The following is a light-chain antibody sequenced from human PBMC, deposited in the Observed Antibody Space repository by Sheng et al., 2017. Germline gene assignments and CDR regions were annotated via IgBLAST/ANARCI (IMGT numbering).Light chain of an antibody. J-gene: IGKJ4*01. CDR3: QQRSNWPPALT. CDR1: QSVSSY. Sequence: EIVLTQSPATLSLSPGERATLSCRASQSVSSYLAWYQQKPGQPPRLLIYGASNRATGIPARFSGGGSGTDFTLTISSLEPEDFAVYYCQQRSNWPPALTFGGGTKVEIK. V-gene: IGKV3-11*01. CDR2: GAS.